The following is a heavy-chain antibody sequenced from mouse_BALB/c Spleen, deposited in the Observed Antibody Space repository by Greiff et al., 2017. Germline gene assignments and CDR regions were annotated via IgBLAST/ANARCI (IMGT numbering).Heavy chain of an antibody. CDR2: INPSSGYT. D-gene: IGHD1-1*01. CDR1: GYTFTSYT. CDR3: ARSPIYYYGSSTDY. V-gene: IGHV1-4*01. Sequence: VQLQQSGAELARPGASVKMSCKASGYTFTSYTMHWVKQRPGQGLEWIGYINPSSGYTNYNQKFKDKATLTADKSSSTAYMQLSSMTSEDSAVYYCARSPIYYYGSSTDYWGQGTTLTVSA. J-gene: IGHJ2*01.